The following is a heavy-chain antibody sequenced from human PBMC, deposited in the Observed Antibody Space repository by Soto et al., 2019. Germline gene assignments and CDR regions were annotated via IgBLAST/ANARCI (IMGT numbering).Heavy chain of an antibody. D-gene: IGHD3-22*01. V-gene: IGHV5-51*01. CDR1: GYSFTSYW. J-gene: IGHJ4*01. Sequence: PGESLKISCKGSGYSFTSYWIGWVRQMPGKGLEWMGIIYPGDSDTRYSPSFQGQVTISADKSISTAYLQWSSLKASDTAMYYCARARYYYDSSGYPKPYYFDYWGHGTLVTVSS. CDR3: ARARYYYDSSGYPKPYYFDY. CDR2: IYPGDSDT.